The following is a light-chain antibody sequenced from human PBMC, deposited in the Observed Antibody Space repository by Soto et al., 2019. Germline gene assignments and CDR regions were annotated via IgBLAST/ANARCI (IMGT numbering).Light chain of an antibody. CDR3: QQRGNWIT. J-gene: IGKJ5*01. Sequence: EIVLTQSPATLSLSPGERATLSCRASQSVSSYLAWYQQKPGQAPRLLIYDATNRATGIPARFSASGSRTAFTLTIRNLEPEDSAVYYCQQRGNWITFGPGTRLEIK. CDR1: QSVSSY. V-gene: IGKV3-11*01. CDR2: DAT.